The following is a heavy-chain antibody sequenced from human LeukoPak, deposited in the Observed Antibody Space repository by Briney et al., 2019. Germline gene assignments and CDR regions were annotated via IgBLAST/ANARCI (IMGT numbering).Heavy chain of an antibody. D-gene: IGHD6-13*01. CDR2: INSDGSST. CDR3: ARKSAGLTFDY. Sequence: GGSLRLSCAASGFTFSSYWMHWVRQAPGKGLVWVSRINSDGSSTNYADSVKGRFTISRGNAENTLYLQMNSLRAEDTAVYYCARKSAGLTFDYWGQGTLVTVSS. CDR1: GFTFSSYW. J-gene: IGHJ4*02. V-gene: IGHV3-74*01.